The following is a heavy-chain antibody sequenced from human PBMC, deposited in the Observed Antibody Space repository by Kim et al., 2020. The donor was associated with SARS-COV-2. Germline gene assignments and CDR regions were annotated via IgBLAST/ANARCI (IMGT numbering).Heavy chain of an antibody. CDR3: ARAPPTTQTRTFDC. J-gene: IGHJ4*02. CDR1: GYSFTTYY. D-gene: IGHD1-1*01. CDR2: INTSGGAT. V-gene: IGHV1-46*01. Sequence: ASVKVSCKASGYSFTTYYIHWVRQSPGQGLEWMGIINTSGGATTYAQKFQGRVTMTRDTSTTTVYMELRSLTSQDTAVYYCARAPPTTQTRTFDCWGQGTLVTVSS.